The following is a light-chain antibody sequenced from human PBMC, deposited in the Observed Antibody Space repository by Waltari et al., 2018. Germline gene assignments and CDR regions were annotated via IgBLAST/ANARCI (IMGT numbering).Light chain of an antibody. CDR1: NSNFGALQV. CDR2: GST. CDR3: QSYDNILHGCV. Sequence: QSVLTQPPSVSGAPGQSVTISCSGTNSNFGALQVHWYQKSPGAAPKLLIYGSTNRPAGVPDRFSGSKSDTSASLVITGLQVEDEGDFYCQSYDNILHGCVFGTGTKVIV. J-gene: IGLJ1*01. V-gene: IGLV1-40*02.